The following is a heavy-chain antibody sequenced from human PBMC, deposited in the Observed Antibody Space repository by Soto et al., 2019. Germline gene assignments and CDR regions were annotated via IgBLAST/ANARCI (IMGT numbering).Heavy chain of an antibody. J-gene: IGHJ4*02. CDR2: ISGFNGQT. Sequence: QVQLVQSGPEVKKPGASVKVSCKASGNTFASHGFSWVRQAPGQGLEWMGWISGFNGQTNYALKFQGRVTLTTDTSTSPAYMELRSLRSDDTAVYFCARVDPRGVAVVRDYWGQGTLVTVSS. V-gene: IGHV1-18*01. CDR3: ARVDPRGVAVVRDY. CDR1: GNTFASHG. D-gene: IGHD3-10*01.